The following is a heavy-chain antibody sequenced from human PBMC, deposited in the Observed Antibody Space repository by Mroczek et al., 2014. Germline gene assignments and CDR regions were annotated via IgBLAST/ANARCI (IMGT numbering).Heavy chain of an antibody. J-gene: IGHJ6*03. CDR2: INHSGST. Sequence: QVQLQQWGAGLLKPSETLSLTCAVYGGSFSGYYWSWIRQPPGKGLEWIGEINHSGSTNYNPSLKSRVTISVDTSKNQFSLKLSSVTAADTAVYYCARGGLEQQPEDYYYYYYMDVWGKGTTVTVSS. CDR3: ARGGLEQQPEDYYYYYYMDV. CDR1: GGSFSGYY. D-gene: IGHD1/OR15-1a*01. V-gene: IGHV4-34*01.